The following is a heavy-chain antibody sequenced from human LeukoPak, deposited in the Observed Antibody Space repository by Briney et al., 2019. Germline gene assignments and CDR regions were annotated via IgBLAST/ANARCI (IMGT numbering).Heavy chain of an antibody. V-gene: IGHV3-74*01. J-gene: IGHJ4*02. CDR3: ARETRVPAAALYYFDS. CDR1: GFTFSSYW. Sequence: GGSLRLSCAASGFTFSSYWRHWVRQAPGKGRVWVSRINSDGSSTYYADSVKGRFTISRDNAKNTLYLQMNSLRAEDTAVYYCARETRVPAAALYYFDSWGQGTLVTVSS. D-gene: IGHD6-13*01. CDR2: INSDGSST.